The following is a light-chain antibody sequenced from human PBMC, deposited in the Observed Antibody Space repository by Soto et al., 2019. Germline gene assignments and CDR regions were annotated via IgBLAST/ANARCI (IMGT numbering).Light chain of an antibody. CDR2: DVS. J-gene: IGKJ1*01. Sequence: DIQMTQSTSTVSASVGDSVTITCRASQSITTWLAWYQQRPGKAPKLLIYDVSSLQSGVPSRFSGSGSGTEFTLTISSLQPDDFATYYCQHYKMYSPWTFGPGTKVEIK. CDR3: QHYKMYSPWT. CDR1: QSITTW. V-gene: IGKV1-5*01.